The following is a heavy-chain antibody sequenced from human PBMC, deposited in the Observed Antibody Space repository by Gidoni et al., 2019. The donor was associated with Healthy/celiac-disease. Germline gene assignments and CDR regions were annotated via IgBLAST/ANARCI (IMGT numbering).Heavy chain of an antibody. CDR1: GFIFDDYA. V-gene: IGHV3-9*01. Sequence: EVQLVESGGGLIQPGRSLRLSCVASGFIFDDYAMHWVRQAPGKGLEWVSGITWDSGTIDYADSVKGRFAISRDNAKKSLYLQMNSLRAEDTAFYYCAKAPGDCSTGSCYYDYWGQGTLVTVSS. CDR3: AKAPGDCSTGSCYYDY. D-gene: IGHD2-15*01. CDR2: ITWDSGTI. J-gene: IGHJ4*02.